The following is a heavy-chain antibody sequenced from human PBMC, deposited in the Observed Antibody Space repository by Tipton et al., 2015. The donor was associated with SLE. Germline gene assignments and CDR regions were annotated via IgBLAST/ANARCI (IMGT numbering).Heavy chain of an antibody. Sequence: TLSLTCTVSGGSLSSYYWSWIRQPPGKGLEWVGYVYSSGFSDYNPSLRSRVTISLDTSKNQFSLRLSSATAADTAVYYCARVGHGFDDSGYNSHYYYYMDVWGKGTTVTVSS. D-gene: IGHD3-22*01. J-gene: IGHJ6*03. CDR1: GGSLSSYY. CDR2: VYSSGFS. V-gene: IGHV4-59*01. CDR3: ARVGHGFDDSGYNSHYYYYMDV.